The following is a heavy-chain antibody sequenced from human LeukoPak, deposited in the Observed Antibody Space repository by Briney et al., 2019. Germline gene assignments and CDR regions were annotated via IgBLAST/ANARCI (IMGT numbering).Heavy chain of an antibody. CDR3: ARAQTPSKSITMVVVVKPHFEY. V-gene: IGHV1-2*02. CDR1: GYTFTSYG. J-gene: IGHJ4*02. D-gene: IGHD3-22*01. Sequence: ASVKVSCKASGYTFTSYGISWVRQAPGQGLEWMGWNNPNSGGTNYAQKFQGGVTMTRDTSINTAYMGLNRLRSDDTAVYYCARAQTPSKSITMVVVVKPHFEYWGQGTLVTVSS. CDR2: NNPNSGGT.